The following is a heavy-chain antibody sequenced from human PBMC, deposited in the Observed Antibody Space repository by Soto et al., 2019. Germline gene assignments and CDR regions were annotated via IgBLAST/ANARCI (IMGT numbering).Heavy chain of an antibody. CDR2: IKSKTDGGTT. D-gene: IGHD2-21*01. J-gene: IGHJ4*02. Sequence: EVQLVESGGGLVKPGGSLRLSCAASGFTITNAWMSWVRQAPGKGLEWVGRIKSKTDGGTTDYAAPVRGRFIISTDDSDNTLFLQMTSLKTEDTALYYCASGLGHSDFDYWGEGTLVTVSS. CDR1: GFTITNAW. V-gene: IGHV3-15*01. CDR3: ASGLGHSDFDY.